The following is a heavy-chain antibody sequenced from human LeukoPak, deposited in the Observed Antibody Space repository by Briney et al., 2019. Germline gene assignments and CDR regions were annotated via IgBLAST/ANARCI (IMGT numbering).Heavy chain of an antibody. V-gene: IGHV1-8*01. CDR1: GYTFTSYD. Sequence: ASVKVSCKASGYTFTSYDINWVRQATGQGLEWMGWMNPNSGNTGYAQKFQGRVTMTRNTSISTAYMELSSLRSEDTAVYYCARDYGDYGMKYYYGMDVWGQGTTVTVSS. CDR3: ARDYGDYGMKYYYGMDV. J-gene: IGHJ6*02. D-gene: IGHD4-17*01. CDR2: MNPNSGNT.